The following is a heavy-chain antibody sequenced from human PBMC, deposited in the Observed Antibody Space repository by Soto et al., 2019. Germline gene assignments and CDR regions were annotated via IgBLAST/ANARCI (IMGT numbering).Heavy chain of an antibody. J-gene: IGHJ4*02. CDR1: GGSISSYY. V-gene: IGHV4-59*01. CDR2: IYYSGST. D-gene: IGHD3-3*01. Sequence: SETLSLTCTVSGGSISSYYWSWIRQPPGKGLEWIGYIYYSGSTNYNPSLKSRVTISVDTSKNQFSLKLSSVTAADTAVYYCARGRTIFLGINDYWGQGTLVTVSS. CDR3: ARGRTIFLGINDY.